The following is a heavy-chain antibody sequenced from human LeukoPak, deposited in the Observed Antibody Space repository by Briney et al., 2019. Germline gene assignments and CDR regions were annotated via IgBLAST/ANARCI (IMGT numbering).Heavy chain of an antibody. J-gene: IGHJ4*02. CDR2: IGGSGDST. V-gene: IGHV3-23*01. CDR3: ARSQGYDSWYDY. Sequence: GSLRLSCAASGFSFSNYGMSWVRQAPEKGLEWVSTIGGSGDSTSYADSVKGRFTISRDNSKNTLYLQMNSLRAEDTAVYYCARSQGYDSWYDYWAREPWSPSPQ. D-gene: IGHD6-13*01. CDR1: GFSFSNYG.